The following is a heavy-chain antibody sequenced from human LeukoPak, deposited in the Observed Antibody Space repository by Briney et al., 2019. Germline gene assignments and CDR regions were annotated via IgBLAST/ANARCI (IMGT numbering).Heavy chain of an antibody. CDR2: INHSGST. J-gene: IGHJ4*02. V-gene: IGHV4-34*01. CDR3: ARGAYYDFWSGPLSFDY. CDR1: GGSLSGYY. Sequence: SETLSLTCAVYGGSLSGYYWSWIRQPPGKGLEWIGEINHSGSTNYNPSLKSRVTISVDTSKNQFSLKLSSVTAADTAVYYCARGAYYDFWSGPLSFDYWGQGTLVTVSS. D-gene: IGHD3-3*01.